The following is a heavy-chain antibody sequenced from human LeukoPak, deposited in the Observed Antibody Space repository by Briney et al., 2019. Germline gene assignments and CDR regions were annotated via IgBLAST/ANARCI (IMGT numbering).Heavy chain of an antibody. CDR1: GFTFSSYA. V-gene: IGHV3-23*01. D-gene: IGHD5-18*01. J-gene: IGHJ4*02. Sequence: GGSLRLSCAASGFTFSSYAMGWVRQAPGKGLEWVSAITASGGNTYYADSVKGRFTISRDNSKNTLYLQVNSLRAEDTAVYYCAKGNGYSYGRYYFDYWGQGTLVTVSS. CDR2: ITASGGNT. CDR3: AKGNGYSYGRYYFDY.